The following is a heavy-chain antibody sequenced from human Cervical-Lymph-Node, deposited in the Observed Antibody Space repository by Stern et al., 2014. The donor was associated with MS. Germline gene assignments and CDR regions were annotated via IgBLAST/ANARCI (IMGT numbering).Heavy chain of an antibody. J-gene: IGHJ6*02. D-gene: IGHD6-19*01. CDR1: GYTFISYY. CDR2: INPSGGST. Sequence: QVQLVQSGAEVKTPGASVKLSCKASGYTFISYYMYWVRQAPGQGLEWVGIINPSGGSTSYAQKFQGRVTMTRDTSTSTVYMELSSLRSEDTAVYYCAREVAGHRLGMMDVWGQGTSVTVSS. V-gene: IGHV1-46*01. CDR3: AREVAGHRLGMMDV.